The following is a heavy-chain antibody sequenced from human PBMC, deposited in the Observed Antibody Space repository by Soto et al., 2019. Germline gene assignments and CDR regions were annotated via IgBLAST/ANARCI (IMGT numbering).Heavy chain of an antibody. CDR1: GFTFISYE. D-gene: IGHD3-22*01. CDR2: ISSSGSTI. V-gene: IGHV3-48*03. CDR3: ASDPNYDSSGYPDAFDI. J-gene: IGHJ3*02. Sequence: PVGSLRLSCAASGFTFISYEMNWVRQAPGKGLEWVSYISSSGSTIYYADSVKGRFTISRDNAKNSLYLQMNSLRAEDTAVYYCASDPNYDSSGYPDAFDIWGQGTMVTVSS.